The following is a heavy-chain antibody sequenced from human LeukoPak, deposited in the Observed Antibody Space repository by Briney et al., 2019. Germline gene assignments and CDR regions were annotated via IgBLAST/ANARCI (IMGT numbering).Heavy chain of an antibody. J-gene: IGHJ4*01. Sequence: SVKVSCKASGGTFSSYAISWVRQAPGQGLEWMGAIIPIIGSANYAQKFQGRFTITGDESTSTAYMELISLRSEDTAVYYCARYGCSGGSGGSEGYYFDYWGQGTLVTVSS. CDR1: GGTFSSYA. CDR2: IIPIIGSA. D-gene: IGHD2-15*01. CDR3: ARYGCSGGSGGSEGYYFDY. V-gene: IGHV1-69*01.